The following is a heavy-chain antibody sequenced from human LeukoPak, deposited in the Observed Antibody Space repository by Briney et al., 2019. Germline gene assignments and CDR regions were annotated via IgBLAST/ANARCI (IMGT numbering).Heavy chain of an antibody. CDR2: ISYDGSNK. CDR3: ARDFGARPGVAFDI. D-gene: IGHD6-6*01. J-gene: IGHJ3*02. V-gene: IGHV3-30*03. Sequence: GGSLRLSCAASGFTFSSYGMHWVRQAPGKGLEWVAVISYDGSNKYYADSVKGRFTISRDNAKNSLYLQMNSLRAEDTAVYYCARDFGARPGVAFDIWGQGTMVTVSS. CDR1: GFTFSSYG.